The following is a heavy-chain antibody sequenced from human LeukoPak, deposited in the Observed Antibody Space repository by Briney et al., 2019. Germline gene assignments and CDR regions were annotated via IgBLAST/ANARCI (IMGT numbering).Heavy chain of an antibody. D-gene: IGHD3-9*01. CDR1: GYTPTNYN. CDR3: ARSYYDFLTTYYTENWFDP. Sequence: SVKASSKPSGYTPTNYNINWVRQAIGQGLEWMGWMKPNIGNTVYARKFQGRVTMTRNTSISTAYLELSSLRSEDTAIYFCARSYYDFLTTYYTENWFDPWGQGTLVTVSS. CDR2: MKPNIGNT. V-gene: IGHV1-8*01. J-gene: IGHJ5*02.